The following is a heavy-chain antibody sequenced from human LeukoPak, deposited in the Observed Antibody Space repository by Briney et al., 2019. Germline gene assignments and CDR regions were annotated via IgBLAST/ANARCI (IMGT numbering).Heavy chain of an antibody. CDR1: GFTFSSYS. J-gene: IGHJ6*03. Sequence: GGSLRLSCAASGFTFSSYSMNWVRQAPGKGLEWVSYISSSSSYIYYADSVKGRFTISRDNAKNSLYLQMNSLRAEDTAVYYCARETSGWYGGYYYTDVWGKGTTVTVSS. CDR2: ISSSSSYI. D-gene: IGHD6-19*01. V-gene: IGHV3-21*05. CDR3: ARETSGWYGGYYYTDV.